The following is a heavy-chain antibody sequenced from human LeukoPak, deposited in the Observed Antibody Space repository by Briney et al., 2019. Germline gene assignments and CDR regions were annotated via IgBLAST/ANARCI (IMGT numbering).Heavy chain of an antibody. V-gene: IGHV4-59*08. CDR1: GVSISSYY. D-gene: IGHD3-10*01. Sequence: SETLSLTCTVSGVSISSYYWSWIRQPPGKGLEWIGYIYYSGSTNYNPSLKSRVTISVDTSKNQFSLKLSSVTAADTAVYYCARLSTMVRGSDYYYGMDVWGQGTTVTVSS. CDR2: IYYSGST. J-gene: IGHJ6*02. CDR3: ARLSTMVRGSDYYYGMDV.